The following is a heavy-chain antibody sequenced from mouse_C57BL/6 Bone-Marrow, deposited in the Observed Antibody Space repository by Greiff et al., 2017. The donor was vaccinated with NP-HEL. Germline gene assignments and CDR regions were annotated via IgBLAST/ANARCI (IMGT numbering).Heavy chain of an antibody. V-gene: IGHV1-55*01. CDR3: ARKDYYGSRADWYFDV. CDR2: IYPGSGST. D-gene: IGHD1-1*01. J-gene: IGHJ1*03. Sequence: VQLQQPGAELVKPGASVKMSCKASGYTFTSYWITWVKQRPGQGLEWIGDIYPGSGSTNYNEKFESKATLTVDTSSSTAYMQLSSLTSEDSAVYYCARKDYYGSRADWYFDVWGTGTTVTVSS. CDR1: GYTFTSYW.